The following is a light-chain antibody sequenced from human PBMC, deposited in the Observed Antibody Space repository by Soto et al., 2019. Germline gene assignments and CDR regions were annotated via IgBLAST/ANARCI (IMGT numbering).Light chain of an antibody. CDR2: AAS. CDR3: QQTYTTPQT. Sequence: DIQMTQSPSSLSAFVGDRVSITCRASQSISDYLNWYQQKVGKAPKLLIYAASTLQSGVPSRFRGSGSGTDFTLTISSLQPEDFATYYCQQTYTTPQTFGQGTKLEI. J-gene: IGKJ2*01. V-gene: IGKV1-39*01. CDR1: QSISDY.